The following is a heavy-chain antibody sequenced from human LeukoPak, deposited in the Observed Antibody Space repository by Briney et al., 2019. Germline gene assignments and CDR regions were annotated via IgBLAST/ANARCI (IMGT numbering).Heavy chain of an antibody. CDR3: ARDGSIAARGGWFDP. CDR2: IYYGGST. D-gene: IGHD6-6*01. Sequence: SETLSLTCTVSGGSISSYYWSWIRQPPGKGLEWIGYIYYGGSTNYNPSLKSRVTISVDTSKNQSSLKLSSVTAADTAVYYCARDGSIAARGGWFDPWGQGTLVTVSS. J-gene: IGHJ5*02. V-gene: IGHV4-59*01. CDR1: GGSISSYY.